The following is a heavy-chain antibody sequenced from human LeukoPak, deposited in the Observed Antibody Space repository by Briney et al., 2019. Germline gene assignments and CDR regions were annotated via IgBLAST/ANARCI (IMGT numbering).Heavy chain of an antibody. V-gene: IGHV3-23*01. CDR2: ISGSGGST. J-gene: IGHJ3*02. CDR1: GFTFSSYA. D-gene: IGHD4-17*01. CDR3: AKGPTRLYAFDI. Sequence: GGSLRLSCAASGFTFSSYAMSWVRQAPGKGLEWVSAISGSGGSTYYTDSVKGRFTVSRDNSKNTLFLQMNSLRAEDTAVYYCAKGPTRLYAFDIWGQGTMVTVSS.